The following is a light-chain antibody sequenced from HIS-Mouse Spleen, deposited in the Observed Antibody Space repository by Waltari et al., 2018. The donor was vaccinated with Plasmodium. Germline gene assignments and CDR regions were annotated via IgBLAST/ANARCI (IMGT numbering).Light chain of an antibody. CDR3: SSYTSSSTWV. J-gene: IGLJ3*02. CDR1: SIDVGGHTY. Sequence: QSALTQPASVSGSPGQSITISCPGTSIDVGGHTYVSWYQQHPGKAPKLMIYDVSNRPSGVSNRFSGSKSGNTASLTISGLQAEDEADYYCSSYTSSSTWVFGGGTKLTVL. CDR2: DVS. V-gene: IGLV2-14*03.